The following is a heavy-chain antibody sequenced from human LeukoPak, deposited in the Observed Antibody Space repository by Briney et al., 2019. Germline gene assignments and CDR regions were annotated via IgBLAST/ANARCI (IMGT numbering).Heavy chain of an antibody. Sequence: GGSLRLSCAASRFTFSSYDMSWVRQAPGKRLEWVSAISGSGGSTYYADSVKGRFTISRDNSKNTLYLQMNSLRAEDTAVYYCAREGDGYNSPIDYWGQGTLVTVSS. D-gene: IGHD5-24*01. V-gene: IGHV3-23*01. CDR3: AREGDGYNSPIDY. CDR2: ISGSGGST. J-gene: IGHJ4*02. CDR1: RFTFSSYD.